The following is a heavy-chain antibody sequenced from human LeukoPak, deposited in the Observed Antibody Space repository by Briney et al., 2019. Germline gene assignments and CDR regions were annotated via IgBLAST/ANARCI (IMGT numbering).Heavy chain of an antibody. D-gene: IGHD1-26*01. CDR2: INHSGST. CDR3: ARIPGSYYDY. V-gene: IGHV4-34*01. Sequence: PSETLSLTCAVYGGSFSGYYWSWIRQPPGKGLEWIGEINHSGSTNYNPSLKSRVTISVDTSKNQFSLKLSSVTAADTAVYYCARIPGSYYDYWGQGTLVTVSS. J-gene: IGHJ4*02. CDR1: GGSFSGYY.